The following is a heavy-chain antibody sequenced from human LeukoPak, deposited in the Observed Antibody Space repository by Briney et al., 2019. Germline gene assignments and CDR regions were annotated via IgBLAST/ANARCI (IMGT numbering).Heavy chain of an antibody. V-gene: IGHV3-30*02. D-gene: IGHD3-10*01. Sequence: GGSLRLSCAASGFTFNSYGMHWVRQAPGKGLEWVAFIRFDGTNKYYADSVKGRFTTSRDNSKNTLYLQMNSLRAEDTAVYYCAKDLQLLWFGELFFDIWGQGTMVTVSS. CDR1: GFTFNSYG. CDR2: IRFDGTNK. CDR3: AKDLQLLWFGELFFDI. J-gene: IGHJ3*02.